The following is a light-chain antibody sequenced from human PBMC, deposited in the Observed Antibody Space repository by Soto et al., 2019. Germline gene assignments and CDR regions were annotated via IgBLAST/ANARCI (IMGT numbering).Light chain of an antibody. CDR1: SSDVGGYNY. Sequence: QSVLTQPASVSGSPGQSITISCTGTSSDVGGYNYVSWYQQYPGKAPKLMIYGVTNRPSGVSNRFSGSKTGNTASLIISGLQAEDEAYYYCFSFASSSTYVFGTGTKVTVL. J-gene: IGLJ1*01. CDR2: GVT. CDR3: FSFASSSTYV. V-gene: IGLV2-14*01.